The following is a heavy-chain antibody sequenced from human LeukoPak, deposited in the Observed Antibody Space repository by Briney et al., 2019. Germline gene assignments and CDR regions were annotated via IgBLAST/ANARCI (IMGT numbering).Heavy chain of an antibody. Sequence: YPGGSLRLSCAASGFTFSSYAMSWVRQAPGKGLEWVSAISGSGGSTYYADSVKGRFTISRDNAKNTLYLQMNSLRAEDTAVYYCAKDSPHTVTTRDYFDYWGQGTLVTVSS. CDR1: GFTFSSYA. D-gene: IGHD4-17*01. CDR3: AKDSPHTVTTRDYFDY. V-gene: IGHV3-23*01. CDR2: ISGSGGST. J-gene: IGHJ4*02.